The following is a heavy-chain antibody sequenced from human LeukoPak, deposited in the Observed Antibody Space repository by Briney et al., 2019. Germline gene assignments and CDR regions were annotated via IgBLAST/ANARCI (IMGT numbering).Heavy chain of an antibody. CDR2: IYPGDSHT. CDR3: ARRPPGEQLDY. CDR1: GYSFSSYW. V-gene: IGHV5-51*01. D-gene: IGHD3-10*01. Sequence: HGESLKISCQGSGYSFSSYWINWVRQMPGKGLEWVGIIYPGDSHTRYSPSFQGQVIISADKSISTAYLQWSSLKASDTAMYYCARRPPGEQLDYWGQGTLVTVSS. J-gene: IGHJ4*02.